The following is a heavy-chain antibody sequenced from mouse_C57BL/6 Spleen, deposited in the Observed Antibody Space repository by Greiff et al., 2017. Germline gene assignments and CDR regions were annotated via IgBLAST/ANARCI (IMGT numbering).Heavy chain of an antibody. CDR3: ARGDAHYDYGGLYYFDY. V-gene: IGHV1-64*01. J-gene: IGHJ2*01. CDR2: IHPNSGST. Sequence: QVQLQQPGAELVKPGASVKLSCKASGYTFTSYWMHWVKQRPGQGLEWIGMIHPNSGSTNYNEKFKSKATLTVDKSSSTAYMQLSSLTSEDSAVYYGARGDAHYDYGGLYYFDYWGQGTTLTVSS. CDR1: GYTFTSYW. D-gene: IGHD2-4*01.